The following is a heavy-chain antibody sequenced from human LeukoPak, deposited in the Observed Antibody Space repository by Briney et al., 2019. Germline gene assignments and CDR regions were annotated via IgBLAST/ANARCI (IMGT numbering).Heavy chain of an antibody. CDR3: ATFQGYSGYELNY. D-gene: IGHD5-12*01. Sequence: HGESLKISCKGSGYSFTTSWIGWLRQMPGKGLEWMGIIYPGNSDARYSPSFQGQVTISADKSVTTAYLQWSSLKASDTAMYYCATFQGYSGYELNYWGQGTLVTVSS. J-gene: IGHJ4*02. CDR2: IYPGNSDA. CDR1: GYSFTTSW. V-gene: IGHV5-51*01.